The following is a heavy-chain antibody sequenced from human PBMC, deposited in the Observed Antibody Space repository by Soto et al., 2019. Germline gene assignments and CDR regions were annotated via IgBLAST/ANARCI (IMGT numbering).Heavy chain of an antibody. CDR3: ARVGSGSFDY. V-gene: IGHV4-59*01. J-gene: IGHJ4*02. Sequence: PSEPLSLNCTVSGGSISTYYWSWIRQPPGKGLEWIGYVYYSGNTNYNPSLKSRLTISVDTSKNQFSLKLSSVTAADTAVYYCARVGSGSFDYWGQRTLVTVSS. CDR1: GGSISTYY. CDR2: VYYSGNT. D-gene: IGHD3-22*01.